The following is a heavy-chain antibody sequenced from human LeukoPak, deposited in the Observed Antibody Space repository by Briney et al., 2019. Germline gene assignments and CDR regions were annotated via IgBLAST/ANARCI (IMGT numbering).Heavy chain of an antibody. V-gene: IGHV3-7*05. CDR3: ARDLVNY. CDR2: IKPDGSEK. Sequence: GGSLRLSCVASGFSFSGYWMSWVRQAPGKGLEWVATIKPDGSEKYYVDSVKGRFTISRDNAKESLYLQMNSLRAEDTAVYYCARDLVNYWGQGTLVTVSS. CDR1: GFSFSGYW. D-gene: IGHD6-6*01. J-gene: IGHJ4*02.